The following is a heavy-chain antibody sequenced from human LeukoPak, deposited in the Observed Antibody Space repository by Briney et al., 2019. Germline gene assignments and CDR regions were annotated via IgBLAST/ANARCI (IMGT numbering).Heavy chain of an antibody. V-gene: IGHV4-59*01. CDR2: IYYSGST. J-gene: IGHJ5*02. CDR3: ARRGYYDSSDYPDWFDP. D-gene: IGHD3-22*01. Sequence: SETLSLTCTVSGGSISSYYWSWIRQPPGKGLEWIGYIYYSGSTNYNPSLKSRVTISVDTSKNQFSLKLSSVTAADTAVYYCARRGYYDSSDYPDWFDPWGQGTLVTVSS. CDR1: GGSISSYY.